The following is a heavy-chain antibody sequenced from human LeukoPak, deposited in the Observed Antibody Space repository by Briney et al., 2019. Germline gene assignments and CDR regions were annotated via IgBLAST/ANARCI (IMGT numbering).Heavy chain of an antibody. J-gene: IGHJ4*02. V-gene: IGHV1-69*05. D-gene: IGHD5-24*01. Sequence: SVKVSCKASGGTFITYGINWVRQAPGQGLEWTGGIVPMFGIANYAQKFEGRVSITTDESSTTAYMELSSLRSEDTAFYYCATTSVRDGFNYFDYWGQGTLVPVSS. CDR1: GGTFITYG. CDR3: ATTSVRDGFNYFDY. CDR2: IVPMFGIA.